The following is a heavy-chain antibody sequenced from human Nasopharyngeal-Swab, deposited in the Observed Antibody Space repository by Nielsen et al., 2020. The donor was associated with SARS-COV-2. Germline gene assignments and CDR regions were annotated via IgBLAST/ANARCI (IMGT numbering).Heavy chain of an antibody. CDR2: IKSKTDGGTT. CDR3: TTYTTSGWS. D-gene: IGHD6-19*01. Sequence: WIRQVPGKGLEWVGRIKSKTDGGTTDDAAPVKGRFIISRDDSQDTLYLQMNSLRTDDTALYYCTTYTTSGWSWGQGTLVTVSS. J-gene: IGHJ5*02. V-gene: IGHV3-15*01.